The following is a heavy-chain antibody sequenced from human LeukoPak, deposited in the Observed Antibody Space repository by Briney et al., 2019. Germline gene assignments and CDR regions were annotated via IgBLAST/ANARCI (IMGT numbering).Heavy chain of an antibody. V-gene: IGHV1-2*06. CDR1: GYTFNGYY. D-gene: IGHD5-12*01. CDR2: INPNSGGT. Sequence: ASVKVSCKASGYTFNGYYMQWVRQAPAQGSEGMGRINPNSGGTDSAQKFQGRVTITIDTSINTAYMELSSLTSDDTAVYYCARDRRGYSGYDMNWGQGTLVTVSS. CDR3: ARDRRGYSGYDMN. J-gene: IGHJ4*02.